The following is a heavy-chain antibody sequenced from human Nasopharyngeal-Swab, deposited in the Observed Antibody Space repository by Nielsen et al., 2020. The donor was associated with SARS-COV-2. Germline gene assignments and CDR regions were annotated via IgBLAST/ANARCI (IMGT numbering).Heavy chain of an antibody. V-gene: IGHV3-23*01. CDR3: AKEILMYDILKGAFDI. D-gene: IGHD3-9*01. Sequence: GGSLRLSCAASGFTFSSYAMSWVRQAPGKGLEWVSAISGSGGSTYSADSVKGRFTISRDNSKNTLYLQMNSLKAEDTAVYYCAKEILMYDILKGAFDIWGQGTMVTVSS. CDR2: ISGSGGST. J-gene: IGHJ3*02. CDR1: GFTFSSYA.